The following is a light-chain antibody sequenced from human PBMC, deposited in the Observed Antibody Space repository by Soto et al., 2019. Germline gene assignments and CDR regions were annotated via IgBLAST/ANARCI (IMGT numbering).Light chain of an antibody. V-gene: IGKV3-20*01. CDR2: GAS. J-gene: IGKJ1*01. CDR1: QSVSSTY. CDR3: QHYGDSSAWT. Sequence: IVLTQSPGTLSLSPGERATLSCRASQSVSSTYLAWYQQKPGQAPRLLIYGASTRATGIPDRFSGSGSGTDFTLTISRLEPEDFAVYYCQHYGDSSAWTFGQGTKV.